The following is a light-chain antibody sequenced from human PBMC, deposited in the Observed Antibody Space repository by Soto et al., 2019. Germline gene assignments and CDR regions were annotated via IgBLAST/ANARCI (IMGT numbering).Light chain of an antibody. Sequence: QSALTQPASVSGSPGQSITISCTGTGSDIGGYNYVSWYQQHPGKAPKLIIYDVSNRPSGVSNRFSGSKSGNTASLTISGLQAEDEPDYYCSSYTSRSTLVVFGGGTKLTVL. CDR1: GSDIGGYNY. J-gene: IGLJ2*01. CDR3: SSYTSRSTLVV. V-gene: IGLV2-14*01. CDR2: DVS.